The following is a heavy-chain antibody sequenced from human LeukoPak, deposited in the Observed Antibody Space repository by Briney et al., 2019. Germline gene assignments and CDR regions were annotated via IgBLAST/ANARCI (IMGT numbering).Heavy chain of an antibody. CDR3: ARGKNTCGGDRYDY. CDR2: IYPGDSDT. V-gene: IGHV5-51*01. Sequence: GESLKISCKGSGYNFGTYWIGWVRQMPGKGLEWMGTIYPGDSDTKYSPSLQGHVTMSADKSISTAYLQWSSLKASDTAMYYCARGKNTCGGDRYDYWGQGTLVTVYS. J-gene: IGHJ4*02. D-gene: IGHD2-21*02. CDR1: GYNFGTYW.